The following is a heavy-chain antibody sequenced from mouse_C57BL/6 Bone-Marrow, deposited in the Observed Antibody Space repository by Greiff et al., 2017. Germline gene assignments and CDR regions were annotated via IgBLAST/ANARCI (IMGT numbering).Heavy chain of an antibody. Sequence: QVQLQQPGAELVRPGSSVKLSCKASGYTFTSYWMDWVKQRPGQGLEWIGNIYPSDSETHYNQKFKDKATLTVDKSSSTAYMQLSSLTSEDSAVYYGARRGLFYAMDYWGQGTSVTVSS. CDR2: IYPSDSET. V-gene: IGHV1-61*01. J-gene: IGHJ4*01. CDR1: GYTFTSYW. CDR3: ARRGLFYAMDY. D-gene: IGHD1-1*02.